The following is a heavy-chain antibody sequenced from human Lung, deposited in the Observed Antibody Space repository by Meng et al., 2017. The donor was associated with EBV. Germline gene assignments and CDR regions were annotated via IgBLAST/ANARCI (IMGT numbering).Heavy chain of an antibody. J-gene: IGHJ5*02. CDR2: INYSGIT. CDR1: GRSFSSSY. V-gene: IGHV4-34*01. Sequence: RGGDGLLKPSETLSLTCGVPGRSFSSSYWSWIRQPPGKGLEWIGEINYSGITNYNPSLKSRVTISVDTSKNQFSLKLSSVTAADTAVYFCARATVVVPSGIYWFDPWGQGTLVTVSS. CDR3: ARATVVVPSGIYWFDP. D-gene: IGHD6-13*01.